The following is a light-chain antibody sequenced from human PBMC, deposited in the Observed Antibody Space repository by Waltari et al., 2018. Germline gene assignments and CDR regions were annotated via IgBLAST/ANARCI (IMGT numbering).Light chain of an antibody. CDR1: TNDVGGYDL. J-gene: IGLJ2*01. Sequence: QSALTQPASVSGSPGQSITISCTGTTNDVGGYDLVSCYQQHPGKVPKLLIYGVSKGPSGVSGVSYRFSGSKSGNTASLAISGLQTEDEADYYCSSYAGSSTFVVFGGGTKLTVL. V-gene: IGLV2-23*02. CDR3: SSYAGSSTFVV. CDR2: GVS.